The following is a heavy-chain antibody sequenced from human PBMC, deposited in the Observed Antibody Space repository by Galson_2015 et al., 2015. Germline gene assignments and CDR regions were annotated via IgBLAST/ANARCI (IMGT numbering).Heavy chain of an antibody. J-gene: IGHJ4*02. V-gene: IGHV1-18*01. D-gene: IGHD3-10*01. CDR2: ISAYNGNT. CDR1: GYTFTSYG. CDR3: ARALRTATLFKYYYGSGSTTLDY. Sequence: SVKVSCKASGYTFTSYGISWVRQAPGQGLEWMGWISAYNGNTNYAQKLQGRVTMTTDTSTSTAYMELRSLRSDDTAVYYCARALRTATLFKYYYGSGSTTLDYWGQGTLVTVSS.